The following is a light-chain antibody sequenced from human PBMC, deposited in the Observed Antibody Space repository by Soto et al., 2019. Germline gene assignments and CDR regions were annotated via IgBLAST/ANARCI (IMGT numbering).Light chain of an antibody. Sequence: EIVLTQSPGTLSLSPGQRATLSYRASRGVSSTYLAWYQQKPGQAPRLLIYGVFSRATGIPDRFSGSGSGTDFTLTISRLEPEDFAVYYCQQYGSSPLFPFGPGTKVDIK. V-gene: IGKV3-20*01. CDR3: QQYGSSPLFP. CDR2: GVF. J-gene: IGKJ3*01. CDR1: RGVSSTY.